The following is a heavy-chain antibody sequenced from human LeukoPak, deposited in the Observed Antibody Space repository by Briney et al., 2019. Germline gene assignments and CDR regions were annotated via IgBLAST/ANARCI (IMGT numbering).Heavy chain of an antibody. Sequence: SETLSLTCTVSGYSISSGYYWGWIRQPPGKGLEWIGSIYHSGSTYYNPSLKSRVTISVDTSKNQFSLKLSSVTAADTAVYYCARVAYGDYYYYMDVWGKGTTVTISS. CDR1: GYSISSGYY. V-gene: IGHV4-38-2*02. D-gene: IGHD4-17*01. CDR2: IYHSGST. CDR3: ARVAYGDYYYYMDV. J-gene: IGHJ6*03.